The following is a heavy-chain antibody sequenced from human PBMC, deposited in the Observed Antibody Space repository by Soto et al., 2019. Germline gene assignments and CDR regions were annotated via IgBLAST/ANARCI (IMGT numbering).Heavy chain of an antibody. CDR2: ISSDGDNN. J-gene: IGHJ4*01. Sequence: QVQLVESGGGVVQPGMSLRLSCAASGFTFNNHAMHWVRQAPGKGLEWVTVISSDGDNNYYADFVEGRFTISRDKVKKTLYLHMHSLRPEDTAVYYCARDWGNRVAVAAYYFGSWGDGTLVTVCS. D-gene: IGHD3-16*01. CDR1: GFTFNNHA. CDR3: ARDWGNRVAVAAYYFGS. V-gene: IGHV3-30-3*01.